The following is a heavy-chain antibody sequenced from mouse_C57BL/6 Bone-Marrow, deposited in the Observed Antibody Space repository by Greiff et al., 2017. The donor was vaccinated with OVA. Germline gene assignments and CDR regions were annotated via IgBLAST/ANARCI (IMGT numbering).Heavy chain of an antibody. CDR3: ARNDYYAMDY. Sequence: QVQLQQPGAELVRPGSSVKLSCKASGYTFTSYWMDWVKQRPGQGLEWIGNIYPSDSATHYNQKFKDKATLTVDKSSSTAYMQLSSQTSEDSAVYYCARNDYYAMDYWGQGTSVTVSS. V-gene: IGHV1-61*01. CDR2: IYPSDSAT. J-gene: IGHJ4*01. CDR1: GYTFTSYW.